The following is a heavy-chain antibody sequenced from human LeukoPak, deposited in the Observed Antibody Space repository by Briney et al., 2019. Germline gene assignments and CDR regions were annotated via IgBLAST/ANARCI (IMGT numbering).Heavy chain of an antibody. J-gene: IGHJ4*02. V-gene: IGHV3-7*03. CDR1: GFTFSDYW. CDR3: ARGPNYGSGSDYFDY. D-gene: IGHD3-10*01. Sequence: GGSLRLSCAASGFTFSDYWMNWVRQAPGKGLEWVANMKEDGSEKYCVDCVKGRFTTSRDNAKNSLYLQMNSLRVEDTAVYYCARGPNYGSGSDYFDYWGQGTLVTVSS. CDR2: MKEDGSEK.